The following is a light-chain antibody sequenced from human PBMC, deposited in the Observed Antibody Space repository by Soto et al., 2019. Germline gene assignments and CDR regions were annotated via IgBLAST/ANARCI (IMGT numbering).Light chain of an antibody. CDR2: DVS. CDR1: SSDVGGYNY. J-gene: IGLJ2*01. V-gene: IGLV2-14*01. CDR3: SSYTSSSTQV. Sequence: QSALTQPASVSGSPGQSITISCTGTSSDVGGYNYVSWYQQHPGTAPKLMIYDVSNRPSGVSNRFSGSKSGNMASLTISGLQAEDEADYYCSSYTSSSTQVFGGGTKLTVL.